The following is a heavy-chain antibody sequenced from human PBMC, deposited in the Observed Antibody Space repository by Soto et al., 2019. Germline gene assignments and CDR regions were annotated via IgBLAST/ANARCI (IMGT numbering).Heavy chain of an antibody. D-gene: IGHD1-26*01. CDR2: SIPIFGTA. CDR1: GGTFSSFA. V-gene: IGHV1-69*01. CDR3: ARALVGAAENYGMDV. Sequence: QVQLVQSGAEVKKPGSSLKVSCKASGGTFSSFAITWVRQAPGQGLEWMGGSIPIFGTANYAQKFQGRVTITADESTSTAYMELSSLRYDDTAVYYCARALVGAAENYGMDVWGQGTTVTVSS. J-gene: IGHJ6*02.